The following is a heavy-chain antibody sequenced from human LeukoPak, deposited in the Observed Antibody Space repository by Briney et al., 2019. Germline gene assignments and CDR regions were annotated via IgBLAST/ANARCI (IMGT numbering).Heavy chain of an antibody. J-gene: IGHJ3*02. Sequence: GESLKISCKGSGYSFTSYWIGWVRQMPGKGLEWMGIIYPGDSDTRYSPSFQGQVTISADKSISTAYLQWSSLKASDTAMYYCARQRVEMATISAFDIWGQGTMVTVSS. CDR1: GYSFTSYW. D-gene: IGHD5-24*01. CDR2: IYPGDSDT. CDR3: ARQRVEMATISAFDI. V-gene: IGHV5-51*01.